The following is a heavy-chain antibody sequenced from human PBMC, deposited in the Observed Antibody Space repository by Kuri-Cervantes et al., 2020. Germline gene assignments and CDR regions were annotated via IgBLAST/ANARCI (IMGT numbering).Heavy chain of an antibody. Sequence: GESLKISCAASGFTFSSYGMHWVRQAPGKGLEWVAVIWYDGSNKYYADSVKGRFTISRDNSKNTLYLQMNSLRAEDTAVYYCAKVGDTDLNDYWGQGTLVTVSS. D-gene: IGHD3-10*01. CDR2: IWYDGSNK. J-gene: IGHJ4*02. CDR1: GFTFSSYG. CDR3: AKVGDTDLNDY. V-gene: IGHV3-30*02.